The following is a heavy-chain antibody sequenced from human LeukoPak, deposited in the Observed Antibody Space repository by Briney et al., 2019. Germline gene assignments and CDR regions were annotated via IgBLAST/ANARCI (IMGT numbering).Heavy chain of an antibody. Sequence: PSQTLSLTCAVSGGSISSGGYSWSWLRQPPGTGLEWIGYIYHSGSTYYNPSLKSRVTISVDTSKNQFSLKLSSVTAADTAVYYCARVEEDYYDSSGLDYWGQGTLVTVSS. CDR1: GGSISSGGYS. V-gene: IGHV4-30-2*05. J-gene: IGHJ4*02. D-gene: IGHD3-22*01. CDR3: ARVEEDYYDSSGLDY. CDR2: IYHSGST.